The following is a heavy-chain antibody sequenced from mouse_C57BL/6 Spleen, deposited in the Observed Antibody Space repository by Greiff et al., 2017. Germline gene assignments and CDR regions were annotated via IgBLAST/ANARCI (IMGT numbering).Heavy chain of an antibody. CDR2: SRNKANDYTT. D-gene: IGHD1-1*02. V-gene: IGHV7-1*01. Sequence: EVMLVESGGGLVQSGRSLRLSCATSGFTFSDFYMEWVRQAPGKGLEWIAASRNKANDYTTEYSASVKGRFIVSRDTSQSILYLQMNALRAEDTAIYCCARDVGGGYFDYWGQGTTLTVSS. CDR1: GFTFSDFY. J-gene: IGHJ2*01. CDR3: ARDVGGGYFDY.